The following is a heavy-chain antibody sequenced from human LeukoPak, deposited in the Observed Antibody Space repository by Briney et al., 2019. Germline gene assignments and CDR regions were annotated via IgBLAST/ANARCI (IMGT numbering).Heavy chain of an antibody. V-gene: IGHV3-7*01. CDR2: IKQDGSEK. Sequence: GGSLRLSCAATGVSFRSYWRNWVRQAPGKGLEWLAIIKQDGSEKHYKGSVEGRFTISRDNAKNSLHLQMNSLRAEDTAVYYCAGGSGYLITSWGQGTLVTVSS. CDR3: AGGSGYLITS. D-gene: IGHD3-9*01. J-gene: IGHJ5*02. CDR1: GVSFRSYW.